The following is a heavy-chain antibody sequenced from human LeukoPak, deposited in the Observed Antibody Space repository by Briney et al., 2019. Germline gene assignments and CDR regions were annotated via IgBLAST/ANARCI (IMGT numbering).Heavy chain of an antibody. CDR2: IYYSGNT. Sequence: PSETLSLTCTVSGASISSYYWSWIRQSPGKGLEWIGYIYYSGNTNYNPSLKSRVTISVDTSKNQFSLKLSSVTAADTAVYYCARGGDYYDSSGYLLRYYYYYMDVWGRGTTVTVSS. D-gene: IGHD3-22*01. CDR3: ARGGDYYDSSGYLLRYYYYYMDV. CDR1: GASISSYY. J-gene: IGHJ6*03. V-gene: IGHV4-59*01.